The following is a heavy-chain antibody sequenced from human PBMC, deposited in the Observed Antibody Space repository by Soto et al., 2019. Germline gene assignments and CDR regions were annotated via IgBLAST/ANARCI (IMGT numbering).Heavy chain of an antibody. CDR3: AREIFGVVIQGPSDY. Sequence: GGSLRLSCAASGFTLSTYGTNWVRQSPGKGLEWVAFISNSISRIYYADSVKGRFTISRDNAKNSLYLQMNSLRAEDTAVYYCAREIFGVVIQGPSDYWGQGTLVTVSS. CDR2: ISNSISRI. V-gene: IGHV3-48*04. D-gene: IGHD3-3*01. CDR1: GFTLSTYG. J-gene: IGHJ4*02.